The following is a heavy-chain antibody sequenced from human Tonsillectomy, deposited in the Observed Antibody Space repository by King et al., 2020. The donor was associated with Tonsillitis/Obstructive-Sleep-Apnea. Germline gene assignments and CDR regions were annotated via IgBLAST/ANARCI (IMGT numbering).Heavy chain of an antibody. J-gene: IGHJ6*03. D-gene: IGHD1-7*01. V-gene: IGHV4-34*01. CDR2: INHSGST. Sequence: VQLPQWGAGLLKPSETLSLPCAVYGGSFSGYYWSWIRQPPGKGLEWIGEINHSGSTNYNSSLKSRVTISVDTSKNQFSLKLSSVTAADTAVYYCARSSWNYGYYYYMDVWGKGTTVTVSS. CDR3: ARSSWNYGYYYYMDV. CDR1: GGSFSGYY.